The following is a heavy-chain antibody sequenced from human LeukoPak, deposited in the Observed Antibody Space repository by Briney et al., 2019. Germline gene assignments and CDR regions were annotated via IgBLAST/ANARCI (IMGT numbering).Heavy chain of an antibody. J-gene: IGHJ4*02. CDR2: INPNSGDT. V-gene: IGHV1-2*02. CDR1: GGTFSSYA. Sequence: ASVKVSCKASGGTFSSYAISWVRQAPGQGLEWMGWINPNSGDTNYAQKFQGRVTMTRDTSISTAYMELSSLRSDDTAVYYCARDGGFYDNSGYFYSWGQGTLVTVSS. CDR3: ARDGGFYDNSGYFYS. D-gene: IGHD3-22*01.